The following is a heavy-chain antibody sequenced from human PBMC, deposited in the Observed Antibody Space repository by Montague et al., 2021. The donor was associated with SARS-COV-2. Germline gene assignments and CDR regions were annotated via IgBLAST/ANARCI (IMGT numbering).Heavy chain of an antibody. J-gene: IGHJ5*02. V-gene: IGHV3-30-3*01. Sequence: SLRLSCAASGFTFSSYAMHWVRQAPGKGLEWVAVISYDGSNKYYADSVKGRFTISRDNSKSTLYLQMNSLRAEDTAVYYCARDSRNPELLWFGELFYNWFDPWAREPWSPSPQ. CDR1: GFTFSSYA. CDR2: ISYDGSNK. D-gene: IGHD3-10*01. CDR3: ARDSRNPELLWFGELFYNWFDP.